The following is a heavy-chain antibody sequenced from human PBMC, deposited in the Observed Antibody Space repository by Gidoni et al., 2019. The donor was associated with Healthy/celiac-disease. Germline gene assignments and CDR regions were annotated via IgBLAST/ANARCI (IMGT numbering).Heavy chain of an antibody. D-gene: IGHD4-17*01. J-gene: IGHJ6*03. V-gene: IGHV3-23*01. Sequence: EVQLLESGGGLVQPGGSLRLSCAASGFTFSRYAMSWVRQAPGKGLEWVSAISGSGGSTYYADSVKGRFTISRDNSKNTLYLQMNSLRAEDTAVYYCAKGSDYGDYGDYYYYYMDVWGKGTTVTVSS. CDR1: GFTFSRYA. CDR2: ISGSGGST. CDR3: AKGSDYGDYGDYYYYYMDV.